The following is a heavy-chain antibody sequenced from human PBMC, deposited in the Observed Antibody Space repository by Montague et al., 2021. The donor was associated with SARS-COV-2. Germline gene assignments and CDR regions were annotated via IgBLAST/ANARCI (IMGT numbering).Heavy chain of an antibody. CDR2: IYYSGST. CDR1: GGSISSSSYY. V-gene: IGHV4-39*01. D-gene: IGHD3-22*01. Sequence: SETRSLTCTVSGGSISSSSYYWGWIRQPPGKGLEWIGSIYYSGSTYYNPSLKSRVTISVDTSKNQFSLKLCSVTAADTAVYYCARFPTSYYYDSKAAPATPDAFDIWGQGTMVAVSS. CDR3: ARFPTSYYYDSKAAPATPDAFDI. J-gene: IGHJ3*02.